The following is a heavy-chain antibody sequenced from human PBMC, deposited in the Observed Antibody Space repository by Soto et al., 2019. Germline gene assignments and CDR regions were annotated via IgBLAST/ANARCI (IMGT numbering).Heavy chain of an antibody. D-gene: IGHD2-21*01. J-gene: IGHJ4*02. CDR2: TGSGTGPG. Sequence: SVKVSCKASGGSLSTNPISWVRQAPGQGLEWMGGTGSGTGPGNHAQKFQGRLTVTADKSTSTVYMELTNLSSEDTAVYYCARRDSGGCYRFFDSWGQETLVTVAS. V-gene: IGHV1-69*06. CDR1: GGSLSTNP. CDR3: ARRDSGGCYRFFDS.